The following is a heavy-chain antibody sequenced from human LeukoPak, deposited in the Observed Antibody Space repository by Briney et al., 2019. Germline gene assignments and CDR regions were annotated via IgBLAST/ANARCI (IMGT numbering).Heavy chain of an antibody. V-gene: IGHV4-39*07. CDR3: ARVVMRYQLPYLYYYYGMDV. CDR2: IYYSGST. CDR1: GGSISSSSYY. J-gene: IGHJ6*02. Sequence: SSETLSLTCTVSGGSISSSSYYWGWIRQPPGKGLEWIGSIYYSGSTYYNPSLKSRVTISVDTSKNQFSLKLSSVTAADTAVYYCARVVMRYQLPYLYYYYGMDVWGQGTTVIVSS. D-gene: IGHD2-2*01.